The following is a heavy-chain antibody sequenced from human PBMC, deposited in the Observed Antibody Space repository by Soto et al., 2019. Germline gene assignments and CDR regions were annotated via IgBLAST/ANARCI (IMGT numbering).Heavy chain of an antibody. Sequence: EVQLVESGGDLVQPGGSLRLSCAASGFTFSSYWMSWVRQAPGKGLEWVANIKQDGSEKYYVDSVKGRFTISRDNAKNSLYLQMNSLSAEDTAVYYCAREGVDTAMALDYWGQGTLVTVSS. CDR2: IKQDGSEK. CDR1: GFTFSSYW. J-gene: IGHJ4*02. D-gene: IGHD5-18*01. CDR3: AREGVDTAMALDY. V-gene: IGHV3-7*01.